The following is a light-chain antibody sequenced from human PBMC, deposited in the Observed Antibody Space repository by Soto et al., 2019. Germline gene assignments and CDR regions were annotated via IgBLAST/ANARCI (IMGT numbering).Light chain of an antibody. J-gene: IGKJ1*01. CDR3: QQYGSSRLT. CDR2: GAS. Sequence: EIVLTQSPGTLSLSPVERVTLSCRASQSVSSSYLAWYQQKPGQAPKLLIYGASSRATGIPDRFSGSGSGTDFTLTISRLEPEDFAVYYCQQYGSSRLTFGQGTKVDNK. V-gene: IGKV3-20*01. CDR1: QSVSSSY.